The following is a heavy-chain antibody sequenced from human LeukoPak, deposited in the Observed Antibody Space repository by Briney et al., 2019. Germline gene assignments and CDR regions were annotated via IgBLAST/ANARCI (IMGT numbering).Heavy chain of an antibody. Sequence: GGSLRLSCAASGFTFSSYSMNWVRQAPGKGLEWVSSISSSSSYIYYADSVKGRFTISRDNAKNSLYVHMNSLRAEDKAVYYCARDPTVGITMVRGVKYYYYYGMDVWGKGTTVTVSS. CDR3: ARDPTVGITMVRGVKYYYYYGMDV. V-gene: IGHV3-21*01. J-gene: IGHJ6*04. CDR2: ISSSSSYI. D-gene: IGHD3-10*01. CDR1: GFTFSSYS.